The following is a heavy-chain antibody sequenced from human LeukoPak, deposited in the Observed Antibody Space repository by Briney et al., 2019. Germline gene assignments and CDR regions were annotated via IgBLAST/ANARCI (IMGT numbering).Heavy chain of an antibody. CDR2: IYYSGST. Sequence: SETLSLTCTVSGGSISSSSYYWSWIRQPPGKGLEWVGYIYYSGSTNYNPSLKSRVTISVDTSKNQFSLKLSSVTAADTAVYYCARGTPGYSSGWYAYWGQGTLVTVSS. CDR3: ARGTPGYSSGWYAY. J-gene: IGHJ4*02. D-gene: IGHD6-19*01. V-gene: IGHV4-61*01. CDR1: GGSISSSSYY.